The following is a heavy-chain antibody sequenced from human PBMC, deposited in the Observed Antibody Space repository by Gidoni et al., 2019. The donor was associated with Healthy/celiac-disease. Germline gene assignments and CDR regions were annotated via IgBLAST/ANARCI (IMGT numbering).Heavy chain of an antibody. CDR1: GFTFSSYG. CDR2: IWYDGSNK. D-gene: IGHD3-22*01. J-gene: IGHJ5*02. CDR3: ARGSQSGGYNWFDP. Sequence: QVQLVESGGGVVQPGRSLRLSCAASGFTFSSYGMHWVRQAPGKGLEWGAFIWYDGSNKYYADSVKGRFTISRDNSKNTLYLQMNSLRAEDTAVYYCARGSQSGGYNWFDPWGQGTLVTVSS. V-gene: IGHV3-33*01.